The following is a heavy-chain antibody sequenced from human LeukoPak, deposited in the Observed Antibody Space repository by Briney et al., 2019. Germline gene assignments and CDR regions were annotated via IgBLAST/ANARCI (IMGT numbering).Heavy chain of an antibody. CDR1: GYTFTSYG. V-gene: IGHV1-18*01. J-gene: IGHJ5*02. D-gene: IGHD3-16*02. CDR2: ISAYNGNT. CDR3: ARDARLYDYVWGSYRSNWFDP. Sequence: ASVKVSCKASGYTFTSYGIGWVRQAPGQGLEWMGWISAYNGNTNYAQKLQGRVTMTTDTSTSTAYMELRSLRSDDTAVYYCARDARLYDYVWGSYRSNWFDPWGQGTLVTVSS.